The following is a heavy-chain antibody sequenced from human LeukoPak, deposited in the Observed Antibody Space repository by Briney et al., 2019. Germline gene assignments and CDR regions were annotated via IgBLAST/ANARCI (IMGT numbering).Heavy chain of an antibody. D-gene: IGHD1-7*01. CDR1: GFTFSSYA. V-gene: IGHV3-23*01. J-gene: IGHJ4*02. CDR3: AKHRTDTLPITGTFPYDY. Sequence: GGSLRLSCAASGFTFSSYAMSWVRQAPGKGLEWVSAISGSGGSTYYADSVKGRFTISRDNSKNTLYLQMNSRRAEDTAVYYCAKHRTDTLPITGTFPYDYWGQGTLVTVSS. CDR2: ISGSGGST.